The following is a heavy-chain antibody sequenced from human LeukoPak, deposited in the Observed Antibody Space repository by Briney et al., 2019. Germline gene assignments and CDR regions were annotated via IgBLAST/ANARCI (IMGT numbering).Heavy chain of an antibody. CDR2: MNPNSGNT. D-gene: IGHD2-2*01. V-gene: IGHV1-8*01. CDR1: GYTFTSYD. CDR3: ARGRPQRRYCSSTSCYEIDY. J-gene: IGHJ4*02. Sequence: GASVKVSCKASGYTFTSYDINWVRQATGQGLEWMGWMNPNSGNTGYAQKFQGRVTMTRNTSISTAYMELSSLRSEDTAVYYCARGRPQRRYCSSTSCYEIDYWGQGTLVTVSS.